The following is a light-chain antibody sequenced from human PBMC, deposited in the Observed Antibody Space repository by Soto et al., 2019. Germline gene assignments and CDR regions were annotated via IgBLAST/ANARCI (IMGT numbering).Light chain of an antibody. CDR1: SSDVGGYNY. CDR3: SSYTSSSSWV. V-gene: IGLV2-14*01. J-gene: IGLJ3*02. CDR2: EVS. Sequence: QSALTQPASVSGSPGQSITISCTGTSSDVGGYNYVSWYQHHPGKAPKLMIYEVSNRPSGVSNRFSGSKSGNTASLTISGLQAEDEADYYCSSYTSSSSWVFGGWTELTVL.